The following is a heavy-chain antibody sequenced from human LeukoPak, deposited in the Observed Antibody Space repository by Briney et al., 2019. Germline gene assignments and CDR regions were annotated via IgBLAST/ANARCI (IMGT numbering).Heavy chain of an antibody. Sequence: GGSLRLPCAASGFTFSSYAMSWVRQAPGKGLEWVSYISSSSSTIYYADSVKGRFTISRDNAKNSLYLQMNSLRAEDTAVYYCARYCSSTSCYRRPIEWGQGTLVTVSS. V-gene: IGHV3-48*01. CDR3: ARYCSSTSCYRRPIE. CDR1: GFTFSSYA. J-gene: IGHJ4*02. D-gene: IGHD2-2*01. CDR2: ISSSSSTI.